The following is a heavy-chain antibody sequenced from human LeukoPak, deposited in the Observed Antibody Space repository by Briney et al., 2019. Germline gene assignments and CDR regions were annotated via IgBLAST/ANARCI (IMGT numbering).Heavy chain of an antibody. D-gene: IGHD5-24*01. Sequence: PGGSLRLSCAASGFTFSSYAMSWVRQAPGKGLEWVSAISGSGGSTCYADFVKGRFTISRDNSKNTLYLQMNSLRAEDTAVYYCAKDHGPKPKFPDDYWGQGTLVTVSS. V-gene: IGHV3-23*01. CDR3: AKDHGPKPKFPDDY. CDR2: ISGSGGST. CDR1: GFTFSSYA. J-gene: IGHJ4*02.